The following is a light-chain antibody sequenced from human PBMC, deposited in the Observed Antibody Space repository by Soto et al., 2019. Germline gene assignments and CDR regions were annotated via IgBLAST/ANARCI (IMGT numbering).Light chain of an antibody. J-gene: IGLJ2*01. V-gene: IGLV1-40*01. CDR3: QSYDSSLSAYVV. CDR2: GDN. Sequence: QPVLTQPPSVSGAPGQRVTISCTGSSSNIGAGYDVSWYQQLPGPAPKLLIYGDNNRPSGVPDRVSVSKSGTCTSLAITGPQAEDEADYYCQSYDSSLSAYVVFGGGTKLTVL. CDR1: SSNIGAGYD.